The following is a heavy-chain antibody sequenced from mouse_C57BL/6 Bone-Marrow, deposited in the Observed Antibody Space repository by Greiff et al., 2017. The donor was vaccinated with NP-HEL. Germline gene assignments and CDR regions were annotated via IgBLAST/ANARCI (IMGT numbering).Heavy chain of an antibody. CDR1: GFTFSSYA. V-gene: IGHV5-9-1*02. CDR2: ISSGGDYI. J-gene: IGHJ2*01. Sequence: EVQLVESGEGLVKPGGSLKLSCAASGFTFSSYAMSWVRQTPEKRLEWVAYISSGGDYIYYADNVKGRFTISRDNARNTLYLQMSSLKSEDTAMYYCTREERSKYYFDYWGQGTTLTVSS. CDR3: TREERSKYYFDY.